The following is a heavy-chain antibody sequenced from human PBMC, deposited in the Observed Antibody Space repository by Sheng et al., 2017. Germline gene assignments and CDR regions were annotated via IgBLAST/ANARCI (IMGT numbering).Heavy chain of an antibody. D-gene: IGHD1-26*01. CDR1: GGTFSSNG. CDR3: ARDRGAKDAFDI. Sequence: QVQLVQSGAEVKKPGSSVKVSCRASGGTFSSNGISWVRQAPGQGLEWMGGIIPIFGTANYAQKFQGRVTNTADESTSTAYMELSSLRSDDTAVYYCARDRGAKDAFDIWGQGRMVTVSS. V-gene: IGHV1-69*13. J-gene: IGHJ3*02. CDR2: IIPIFGTA.